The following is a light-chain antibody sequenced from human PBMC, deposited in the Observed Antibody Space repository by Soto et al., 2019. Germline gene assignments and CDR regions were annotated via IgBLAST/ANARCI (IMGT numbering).Light chain of an antibody. CDR1: SNDVGGYKY. V-gene: IGLV2-14*03. J-gene: IGLJ1*01. CDR3: SSYTSSSTDV. Sequence: QSALTQPASVSGAPGQSITISCTGTSNDVGGYKYVSWYQQRPGTAPKLIMFEVNNRPSGVSDRFSGSRSANTASLTISGLQAQDEADYYCSSYTSSSTDVFGTGTKVTVL. CDR2: EVN.